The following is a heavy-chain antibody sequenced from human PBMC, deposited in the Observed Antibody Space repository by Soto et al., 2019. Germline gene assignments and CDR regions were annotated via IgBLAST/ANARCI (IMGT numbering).Heavy chain of an antibody. Sequence: GESLKISCKGSGYSFTSYWIGWVRQMPGKGLEWMGIIYPGDSDTRYSPSFQGQVTISADKSISAAYLQWSSLKASDTAMYYCARSTVTRNNYYYYGMDVWGQGTTVTVSS. CDR3: ARSTVTRNNYYYYGMDV. J-gene: IGHJ6*02. CDR1: GYSFTSYW. V-gene: IGHV5-51*01. D-gene: IGHD4-17*01. CDR2: IYPGDSDT.